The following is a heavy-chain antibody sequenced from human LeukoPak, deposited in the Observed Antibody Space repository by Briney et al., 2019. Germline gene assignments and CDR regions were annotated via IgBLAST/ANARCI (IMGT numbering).Heavy chain of an antibody. D-gene: IGHD3-16*01. V-gene: IGHV3-21*01. CDR1: GFTFSSYA. CDR2: FTSSSSSI. Sequence: GGSLSLSCAASGFTFSSYAMHWVRQAPGKGLEWVSSFTSSSSSIYYADSVKGRFTISRDNAKNSLYLQLSSLGAEDTAVYYCARGWGSYYFDSWGQGTLVTVSS. J-gene: IGHJ4*02. CDR3: ARGWGSYYFDS.